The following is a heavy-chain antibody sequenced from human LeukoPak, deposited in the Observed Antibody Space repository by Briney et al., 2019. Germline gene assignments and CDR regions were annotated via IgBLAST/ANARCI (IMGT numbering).Heavy chain of an antibody. Sequence: SETLSLTCAVSGYSISSGYYWGWIRQPPGKGLEWIGSICYSGSTYYNPSLKSRVTISVDTSKNQFSLKLSSVTAADTAVYYCARRGIGTARRALDYWGQGTLVTVSS. V-gene: IGHV4-38-2*01. CDR1: GYSISSGYY. CDR2: ICYSGST. CDR3: ARRGIGTARRALDY. D-gene: IGHD6-6*01. J-gene: IGHJ4*02.